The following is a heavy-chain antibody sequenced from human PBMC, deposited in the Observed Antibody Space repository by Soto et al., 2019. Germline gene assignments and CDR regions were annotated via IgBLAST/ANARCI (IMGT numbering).Heavy chain of an antibody. J-gene: IGHJ4*02. CDR2: IKKSRSYI. Sequence: GGSLRLSCAASGFTFRDYYMSWIRQAPGKGLEWVASIKKSRSYIYYADSVKGRFTISRDNAKNSLYLQMNSLRAEDTAVYYCARDGQWLVESVFDYWGQGTLVTVSS. CDR3: ARDGQWLVESVFDY. CDR1: GFTFRDYY. D-gene: IGHD6-19*01. V-gene: IGHV3-11*06.